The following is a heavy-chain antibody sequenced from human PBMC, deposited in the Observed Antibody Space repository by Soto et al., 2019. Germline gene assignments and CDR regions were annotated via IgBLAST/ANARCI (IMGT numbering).Heavy chain of an antibody. V-gene: IGHV4-34*01. D-gene: IGHD3-3*01. CDR1: GGSFSGYY. Sequence: PSETLSLTCAVYGGSFSGYYWSWIRQPPGKGLEWIGEINHSGSTNYNPSLKSRVTISVDTSKNQFSLKPSSVTAADTAVYYCARGVSYDFWSGYITRGWFDPWGQGTLVTVSS. CDR2: INHSGST. CDR3: ARGVSYDFWSGYITRGWFDP. J-gene: IGHJ5*02.